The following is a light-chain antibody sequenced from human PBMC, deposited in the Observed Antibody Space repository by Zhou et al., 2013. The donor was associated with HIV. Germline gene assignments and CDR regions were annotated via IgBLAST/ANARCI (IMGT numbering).Light chain of an antibody. CDR2: KAS. V-gene: IGKV1-5*03. CDR3: LTDLQYPST. CDR1: QSIDNW. Sequence: DIQMTQSPSSLSASVGDRVTITCRASQSIDNWLAWYQHKPGKAPKVLIYKASNLETGVPSRFSGSGSGRDFDSLPFPVLQPEDFATYYCLTDLQYPSTFGGGPTVEDQ. J-gene: IGKJ4*01.